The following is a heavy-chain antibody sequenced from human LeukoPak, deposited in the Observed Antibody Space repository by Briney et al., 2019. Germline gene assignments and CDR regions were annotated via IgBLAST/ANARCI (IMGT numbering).Heavy chain of an antibody. D-gene: IGHD3-16*01. V-gene: IGHV1-18*01. CDR3: ARRTLGGTAFDI. CDR2: ISACSGNT. Sequence: ASVKVSCKASGYTFTSYGISWVRQAPGQGLEWMGWISACSGNTNYAQKLQGRVTMTTDTSTSTAYMELRSLRSDDTAMYYCARRTLGGTAFDIWGQGQRAIVSS. CDR1: GYTFTSYG. J-gene: IGHJ3*02.